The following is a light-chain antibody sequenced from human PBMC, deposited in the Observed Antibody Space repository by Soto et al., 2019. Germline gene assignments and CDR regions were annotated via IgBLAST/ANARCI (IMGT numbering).Light chain of an antibody. CDR2: GAS. J-gene: IGKJ4*01. CDR1: QSVSSN. V-gene: IGKV3-15*01. CDR3: QQYYNWPLT. Sequence: EIVMTQSPATLSVSPGERATLSCRASQSVSSNLAWYQQKPGQAPRLLIYGASTRATGIPARFSGSGSGTEFTLTISSLQSEDFAVCYCQQYYNWPLTFGGGTKVEIK.